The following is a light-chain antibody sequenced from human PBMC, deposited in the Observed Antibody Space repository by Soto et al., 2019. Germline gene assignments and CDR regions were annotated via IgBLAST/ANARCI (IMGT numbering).Light chain of an antibody. CDR3: SSYAGSNTYV. CDR1: SSDVCGYKY. V-gene: IGLV2-8*01. Sequence: QSALTQPTSASGSPGQTVTISCTGTSSDVCGYKYVSWYQQHPGKAPKLMIYEVSKRPSGVPDRFSGAKSGNTASLTVSGLQAEDEADYYCSSYAGSNTYVFGTGTKLTVL. CDR2: EVS. J-gene: IGLJ1*01.